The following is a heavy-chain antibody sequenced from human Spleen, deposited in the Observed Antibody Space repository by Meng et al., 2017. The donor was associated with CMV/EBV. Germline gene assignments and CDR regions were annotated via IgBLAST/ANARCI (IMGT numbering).Heavy chain of an antibody. J-gene: IGHJ4*02. CDR1: GFTFSSYE. Sequence: GESLKISCAASGFTFSSYEMNWVRQAPGKGLEWVSYISSSGSTIYYADSVKGRFTISRDNAKNSLYLQMNSLRAEDTAVYYCARVLPLYYDFWSGPFDYWGQGALVTVSS. D-gene: IGHD3-3*01. CDR3: ARVLPLYYDFWSGPFDY. CDR2: ISSSGSTI. V-gene: IGHV3-48*03.